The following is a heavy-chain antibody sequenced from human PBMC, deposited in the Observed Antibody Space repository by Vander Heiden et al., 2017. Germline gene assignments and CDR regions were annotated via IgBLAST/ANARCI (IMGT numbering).Heavy chain of an antibody. CDR2: IYPGDSDT. Sequence: EVQLVQSGAEVKKPGESLKISCTGSGYSFTSYWIGWVRQMPGKGLEWMGIIYPGDSDTRYSPSFQGQVTISADKSISTAYLQWSSLKASDTAMYYCARRPYDILTGGAFDIWGQGTMVTVSS. CDR3: ARRPYDILTGGAFDI. D-gene: IGHD3-9*01. CDR1: GYSFTSYW. J-gene: IGHJ3*02. V-gene: IGHV5-51*01.